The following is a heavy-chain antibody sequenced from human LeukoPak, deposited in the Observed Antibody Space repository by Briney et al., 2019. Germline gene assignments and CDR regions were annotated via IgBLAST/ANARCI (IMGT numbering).Heavy chain of an antibody. CDR1: GYTVTSYG. CDR3: ARDVGLPNDY. J-gene: IGHJ4*02. D-gene: IGHD5-12*01. Sequence: ASVKVSCKASGYTVTSYGISWVRQAPGQGLEWMGWISANNGNTNYAQKLQGRVTMTTDTSTSTAYMELRSLRTADTAVYYCARDVGLPNDYWGQGTLVTVSS. CDR2: ISANNGNT. V-gene: IGHV1-18*01.